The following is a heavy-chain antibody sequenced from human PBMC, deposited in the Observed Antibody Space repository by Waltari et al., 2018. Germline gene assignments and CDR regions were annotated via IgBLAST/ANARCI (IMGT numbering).Heavy chain of an antibody. CDR1: GGTFSSYA. D-gene: IGHD1-26*01. J-gene: IGHJ4*02. V-gene: IGHV1-69*05. CDR2: IIPIFGTA. CDR3: ASPGVEYSGSYYHYFDY. Sequence: QVQLVQSGAEVKKPGSSVKVSCKASGGTFSSYAISWVRQAPGQGLGWMGGIIPIFGTANYAQKFQGRVTSTTDESTSTAYMELSSLRSEDTAVYYCASPGVEYSGSYYHYFDYWGQGTLVTVSS.